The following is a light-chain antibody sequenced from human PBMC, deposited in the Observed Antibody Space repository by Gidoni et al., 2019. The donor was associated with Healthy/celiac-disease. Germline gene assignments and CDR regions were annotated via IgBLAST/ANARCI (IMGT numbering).Light chain of an antibody. Sequence: EIVLTQSPGTLSLSPGERATLSCRASQSVSSSYLAWYQQKPGQAPRLLIYGASSGSGTDFTLTISRLEPEDFAVYYCQQYGSSPFTFGPGTIVDIK. J-gene: IGKJ3*01. CDR3: QQYGSSPFT. CDR2: GAS. V-gene: IGKV3-20*01. CDR1: QSVSSSY.